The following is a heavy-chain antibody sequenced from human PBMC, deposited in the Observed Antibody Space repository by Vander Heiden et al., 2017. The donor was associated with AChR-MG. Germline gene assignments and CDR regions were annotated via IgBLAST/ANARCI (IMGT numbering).Heavy chain of an antibody. CDR2: IWFDGSNK. D-gene: IGHD1-1*01. J-gene: IGHJ4*02. CDR3: ARNSVSSNWEKYFDF. CDR1: GFTFNKYG. V-gene: IGHV3-33*01. Sequence: QVQLVESGGGVVQPGRSLRLSCAASGFTFNKYGIHWVRQAPGKGLEWVAVIWFDGSNKFYGDSVKGRFTISRDDSKNMVYLHMSSLRAEDTARYYCARNSVSSNWEKYFDFWGQGTLVTVSS.